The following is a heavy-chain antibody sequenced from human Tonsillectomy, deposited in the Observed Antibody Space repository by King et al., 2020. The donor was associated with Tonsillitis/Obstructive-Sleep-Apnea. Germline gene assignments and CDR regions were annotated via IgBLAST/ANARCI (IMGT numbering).Heavy chain of an antibody. CDR3: AKTDGGDYFYMDV. CDR1: GFTFSSYT. CDR2: IRGTSRK. V-gene: IGHV3-23*04. Sequence: VQLVESGGGLVQPGGSLRLSCAASGFTFSSYTIAWVRQAPGKGLEWVSGIRGTSRKYYADSVKGRFTISRDNSKNTLFLQMNSLTAGDTAVYYCAKTDGGDYFYMDVWGKGTTVTVSS. J-gene: IGHJ6*03. D-gene: IGHD3-16*01.